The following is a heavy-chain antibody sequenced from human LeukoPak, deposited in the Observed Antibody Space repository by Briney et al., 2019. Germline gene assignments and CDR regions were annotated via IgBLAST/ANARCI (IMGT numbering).Heavy chain of an antibody. J-gene: IGHJ5*02. Sequence: SETVSLTCTVSGGSISSYYWSWIRQPAGKGLEWIGRIYTSGSTNYNPSLKSRVTISVDTSKNQFSLKLSSVTAADTAVYYCARDHLANLASRLFDPWGQGTLVTVSS. CDR1: GGSISSYY. V-gene: IGHV4-4*07. CDR3: ARDHLANLASRLFDP. D-gene: IGHD3-3*01. CDR2: IYTSGST.